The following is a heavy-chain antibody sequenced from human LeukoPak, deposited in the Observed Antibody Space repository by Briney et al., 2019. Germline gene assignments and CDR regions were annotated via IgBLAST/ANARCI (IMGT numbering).Heavy chain of an antibody. J-gene: IGHJ4*02. CDR1: GFTFSRYS. CDR2: ISGSSSSYI. Sequence: GGSLRLSCAASGFTFSRYSMNWVRQAPGKGLEWVSSISGSSSSYIYYADSLKGRFTISRDNAKNSLYLQMDSLRAEDTAVYYCARDFYDTSGYYYDYWGQGTLVTVSS. V-gene: IGHV3-21*01. CDR3: ARDFYDTSGYYYDY. D-gene: IGHD3-22*01.